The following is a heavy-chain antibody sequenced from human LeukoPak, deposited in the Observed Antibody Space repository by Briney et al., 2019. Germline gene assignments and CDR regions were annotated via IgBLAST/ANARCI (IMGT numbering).Heavy chain of an antibody. V-gene: IGHV1-2*02. Sequence: ASVKVSCKASGYTLTGYYMHWVRHAPGQGLECMGWINPNSGGTHYAQKFQGRVTMTRDTSISTAYMELSRLRSDDTAVYYCARDEEGPHYDFWSGYSPVHLIQHWGQGTLVTVSS. D-gene: IGHD3-3*01. J-gene: IGHJ1*01. CDR2: INPNSGGT. CDR3: ARDEEGPHYDFWSGYSPVHLIQH. CDR1: GYTLTGYY.